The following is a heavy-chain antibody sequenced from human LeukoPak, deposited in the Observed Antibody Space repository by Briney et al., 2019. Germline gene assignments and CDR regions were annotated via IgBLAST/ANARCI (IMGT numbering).Heavy chain of an antibody. CDR2: INAANGNT. J-gene: IGHJ4*02. V-gene: IGHV1-3*01. CDR1: GYTFTSYA. Sequence: ASVKVSCKASGYTFTSYAIHWVRQAPGQRLEWMGLINAANGNTRYSQTFQDRVTITRDTSASTAYMELSSLRSEDTAVYYCARDRAVRGLRTCLGYWGQGTLVTVSS. CDR3: ARDRAVRGLRTCLGY. D-gene: IGHD3-10*01.